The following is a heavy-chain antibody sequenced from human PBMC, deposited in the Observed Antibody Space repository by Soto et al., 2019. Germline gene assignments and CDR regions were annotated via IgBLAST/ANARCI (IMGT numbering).Heavy chain of an antibody. D-gene: IGHD3-10*01. J-gene: IGHJ1*01. CDR2: VRPKSGNT. V-gene: IGHV1-18*01. CDR3: ARGSTVSSFGPLLV. Sequence: QIQLVQSGAEVKKPGDSVKVSCKATGYDFFNYGVSWGRQAPGQGVEWMGWVRPKSGNTDYARKVQGRVTMTTDTSTSTAYMELRGLRSDDTAVYYCARGSTVSSFGPLLVWGQGTLVRVSS. CDR1: GYDFFNYG.